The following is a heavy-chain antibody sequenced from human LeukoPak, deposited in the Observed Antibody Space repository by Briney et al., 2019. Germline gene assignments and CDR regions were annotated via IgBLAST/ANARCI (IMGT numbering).Heavy chain of an antibody. CDR1: GGSISSSSYY. CDR3: ARESAAAGTR. Sequence: SETLSLTCTVSGGSISSSSYYWGWIRQPPGKGLEWIGEIYHSGSTNYNPSLKSRVTISVDKSKNQFSLKLSSVTAADTAVYYCARESAAAGTRWGQGTLVTVSS. CDR2: IYHSGST. D-gene: IGHD6-13*01. V-gene: IGHV4-39*07. J-gene: IGHJ4*02.